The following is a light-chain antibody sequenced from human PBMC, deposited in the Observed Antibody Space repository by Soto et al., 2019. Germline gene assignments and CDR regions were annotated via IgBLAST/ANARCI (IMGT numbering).Light chain of an antibody. CDR1: QTISTN. V-gene: IGKV3-15*01. J-gene: IGKJ2*01. CDR3: QQYNKWPPYT. Sequence: EIVMTQPPATLSVSPGERATLSCRASQTISTNLAWYQQKPGQAPRLLIHGASTRATGIPARFSGSGSGTEFTLTISSLQSEDFAVYFCQQYNKWPPYTFGQGTKLEIK. CDR2: GAS.